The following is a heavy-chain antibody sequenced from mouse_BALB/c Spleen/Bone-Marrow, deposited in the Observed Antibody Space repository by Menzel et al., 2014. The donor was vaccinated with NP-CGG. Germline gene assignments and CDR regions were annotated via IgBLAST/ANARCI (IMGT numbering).Heavy chain of an antibody. J-gene: IGHJ3*01. Sequence: EVMLVESGGGLVQPKGSLKLSCAASGFTFNTYAMNWVRQAPGKGLEWVARIRGKSNNYATYYADSVKDRFTISRDDSQSMLYLQMNNLKTEDTAMYYCVRSDDGWFAYWGQGTLVTVSA. V-gene: IGHV10-1*02. CDR1: GFTFNTYA. CDR2: IRGKSNNYAT. D-gene: IGHD2-3*01. CDR3: VRSDDGWFAY.